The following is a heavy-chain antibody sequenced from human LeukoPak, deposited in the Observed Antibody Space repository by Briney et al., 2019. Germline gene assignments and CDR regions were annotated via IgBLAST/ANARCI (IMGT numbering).Heavy chain of an antibody. CDR2: INHSGST. Sequence: SETLSLTCAVYGGSFSGYYWSWIRQPPGKGLEWIGEINHSGSTNYNPSFKSRVTISVDTSKNQFSLKLSSVTAADTAVYYAVVYCSSTSPCMDVWGQGTTVTVSS. V-gene: IGHV4-34*01. J-gene: IGHJ6*02. D-gene: IGHD2-2*01. CDR3: VVYCSSTSPCMDV. CDR1: GGSFSGYY.